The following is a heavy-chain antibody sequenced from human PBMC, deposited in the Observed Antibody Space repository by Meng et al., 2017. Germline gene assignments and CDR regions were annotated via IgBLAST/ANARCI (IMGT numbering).Heavy chain of an antibody. J-gene: IGHJ5*02. CDR2: INAGNGNT. V-gene: IGHV1-3*01. D-gene: IGHD2-2*01. Sequence: QVQLVQSGAEVKKPGASVKVSCKASGYTFASYAMHWVRQAPGQRLEWMGWINAGNGNTKYSQKFQGRVTITRDTSASTAYMELSSLRSEDTAVYYCARCVVVPAAGWFDPWGQGTLVTVSS. CDR1: GYTFASYA. CDR3: ARCVVVPAAGWFDP.